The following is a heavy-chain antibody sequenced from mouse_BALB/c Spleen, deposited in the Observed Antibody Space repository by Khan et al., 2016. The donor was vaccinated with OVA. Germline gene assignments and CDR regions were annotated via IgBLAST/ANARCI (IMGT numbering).Heavy chain of an antibody. J-gene: IGHJ3*01. CDR2: LDPENGNT. CDR1: GFNIKDYY. V-gene: IGHV14-1*02. CDR3: VRRGYGNYWFAY. Sequence: IQLVQSGAELVRPGALVKLSCKASGFNIKDYYMVWVKQRPEQGLEWIGWLDPENGNTVYDPKFQAKASITADTSSNTAYLQFSSLTSEDTAVYYCVRRGYGNYWFAYWGQGTLVTVSA. D-gene: IGHD2-1*01.